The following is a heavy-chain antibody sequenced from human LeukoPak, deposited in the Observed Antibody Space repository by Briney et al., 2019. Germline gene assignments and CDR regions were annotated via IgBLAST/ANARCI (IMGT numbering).Heavy chain of an antibody. D-gene: IGHD6-19*01. Sequence: GGSLRLSCAASGFTYSSYTMRWARQAPGKGLEWVAGISNIGGNTGYADSVKDRFIISRDNSQNTLSLQMNNLRVDDTAIYYCAKAYVDSSFYGMDVWGQGTTVIVSS. V-gene: IGHV3-23*01. CDR3: AKAYVDSSFYGMDV. CDR2: ISNIGGNT. J-gene: IGHJ6*02. CDR1: GFTYSSYT.